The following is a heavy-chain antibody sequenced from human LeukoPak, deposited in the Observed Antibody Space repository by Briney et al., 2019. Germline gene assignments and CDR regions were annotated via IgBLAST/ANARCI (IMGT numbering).Heavy chain of an antibody. CDR3: ARRSAARDAFDI. CDR1: GFTFSSYS. J-gene: IGHJ3*02. Sequence: PGGSLRLSCAASGFTFSSYSMNWVRQAPGKGLEWVSYISSSSSTIYYADSVKGRFTISRDNAKNTLYLQVNSLRAEDTAVYYCARRSAARDAFDIWGQGTMVTVSS. V-gene: IGHV3-48*04. D-gene: IGHD6-6*01. CDR2: ISSSSSTI.